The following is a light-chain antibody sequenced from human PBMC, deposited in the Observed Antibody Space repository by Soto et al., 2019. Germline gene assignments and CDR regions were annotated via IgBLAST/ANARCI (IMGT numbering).Light chain of an antibody. CDR3: QQYNSQWT. CDR2: KAS. V-gene: IGKV1-5*03. CDR1: QGISSW. Sequence: DIQMTQSPSTLSACVGDRVTITCRASQGISSWLAWYQQKPGKAPKLLIYKASSLESGVPSRFSGSGSGTEFTLTISSLQPDDFATYYCQQYNSQWTFGQGTKVDIK. J-gene: IGKJ1*01.